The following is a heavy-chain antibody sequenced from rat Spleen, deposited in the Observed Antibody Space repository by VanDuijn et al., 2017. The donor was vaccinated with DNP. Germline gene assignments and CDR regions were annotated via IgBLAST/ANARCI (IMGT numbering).Heavy chain of an antibody. V-gene: IGHV3-1*01. CDR1: GHSITSNY. J-gene: IGHJ2*01. CDR3: ARWTYYFDY. Sequence: EVQLQESGPGPVKPSQSLSLTCSVTGHSITSNYWGWIRKFPGNKMEWIGHISYSGSTSYHPSLKSRISITRDTSKNQFFLQLNSVTTEDTATYFCARWTYYFDYWGQGIMVTVSS. CDR2: ISYSGST.